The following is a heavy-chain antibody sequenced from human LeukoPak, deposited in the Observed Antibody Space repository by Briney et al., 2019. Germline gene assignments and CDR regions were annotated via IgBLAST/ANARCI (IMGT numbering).Heavy chain of an antibody. CDR1: GGSFSGYY. CDR2: INHSGST. V-gene: IGHV4-34*01. D-gene: IGHD2-2*01. CDR3: ARAPLGCSSTSCLGYYGMDV. J-gene: IGHJ6*02. Sequence: SETLSLTCAVYGGSFSGYYWSWIRQPPGKGLEWIGEINHSGSTNYNPSLKGRVTISVDTSKNQFSLKLSSVTAADTAVYYCARAPLGCSSTSCLGYYGMDVWGQGTTVTVSS.